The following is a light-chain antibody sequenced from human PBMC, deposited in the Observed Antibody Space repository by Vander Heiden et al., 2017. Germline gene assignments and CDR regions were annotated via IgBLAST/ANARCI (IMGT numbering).Light chain of an antibody. CDR3: QQDNSYSWT. V-gene: IGKV1-5*01. Sequence: DIQMTQSPSTLSASVGDRVTITCRASQSISSWLAWYQQKPGKAPKLLIYDASSLESGVPSRFRGSGSGTEFTLTISSLQPDHFATYYCQQDNSYSWTFGQGTKVEIK. CDR2: DAS. J-gene: IGKJ1*01. CDR1: QSISSW.